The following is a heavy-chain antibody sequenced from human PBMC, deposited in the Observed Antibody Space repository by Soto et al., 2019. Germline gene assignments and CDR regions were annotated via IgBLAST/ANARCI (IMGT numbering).Heavy chain of an antibody. CDR2: INPNSGGT. V-gene: IGHV1-2*02. D-gene: IGHD1-26*01. CDR3: ARHSSGSFRYYFDY. CDR1: GYTFTGHY. J-gene: IGHJ4*02. Sequence: ASVKVPCKASGYTFTGHYMHWVRQAPGQGLEWMGWINPNSGGTNYAQKFQGRVTMTRDTSISTAYMELSRLRSDDTAVYYCARHSSGSFRYYFDYWGQGTLVTVSS.